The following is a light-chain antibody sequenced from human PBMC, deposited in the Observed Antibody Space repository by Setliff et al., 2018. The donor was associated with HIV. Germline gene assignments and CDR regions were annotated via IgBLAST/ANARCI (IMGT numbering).Light chain of an antibody. J-gene: IGLJ1*01. CDR2: DVS. CDR1: SSDLGDYNY. CDR3: TSYTSDNVV. Sequence: QSALTQPASVSGSPGQSITVSYTGTSSDLGDYNYVSWYQQHPGKAPKLLIYDVSDRPSGVSNRFSGSKSGNTASLTISGLQAEDEAEYYCTSYTSDNVVFRTGTKGTVL. V-gene: IGLV2-14*01.